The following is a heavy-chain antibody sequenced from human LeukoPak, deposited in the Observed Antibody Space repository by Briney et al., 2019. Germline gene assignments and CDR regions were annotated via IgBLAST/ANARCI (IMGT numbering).Heavy chain of an antibody. D-gene: IGHD3-10*01. Sequence: PGGSLRLSCAASGFTFSSYEMNWVRQAPGKGLEWVSYISSSGSTIYYADSVKGRFTISRDNAKSSLYLQMNSLRAEDTAVYYCARDRLVRGVIFDYWGQGTLVTVSS. CDR2: ISSSGSTI. V-gene: IGHV3-48*03. CDR3: ARDRLVRGVIFDY. CDR1: GFTFSSYE. J-gene: IGHJ4*02.